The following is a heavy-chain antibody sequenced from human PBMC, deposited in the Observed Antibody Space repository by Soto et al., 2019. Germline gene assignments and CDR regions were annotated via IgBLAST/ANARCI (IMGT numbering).Heavy chain of an antibody. CDR3: AREGVLRYFDWPPDY. CDR1: GYTFTSYG. V-gene: IGHV1-18*01. Sequence: GASVKVSCKASGYTFTSYGISWVRQAPGQGLEWMGWISAYNGNTNYAQKLQGRVTMTTDTSTSTAYMELRSLRSDDTAVYYCAREGVLRYFDWPPDYWGHVTLVTVSS. CDR2: ISAYNGNT. D-gene: IGHD3-9*01. J-gene: IGHJ4*01.